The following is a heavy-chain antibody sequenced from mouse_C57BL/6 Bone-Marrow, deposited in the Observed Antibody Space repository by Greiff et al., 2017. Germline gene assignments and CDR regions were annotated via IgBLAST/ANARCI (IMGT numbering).Heavy chain of an antibody. D-gene: IGHD2-1*01. CDR1: GYTFTGYW. CDR2: ILPGSGST. V-gene: IGHV1-9*01. Sequence: QVQLQQSGAELMKPGASVKLSCKATGYTFTGYWIEWVKQRPGHGLEWIGEILPGSGSTNYHEKFKGKATFTADTSSNTSYMQISSLTTEDPAIYYCERRKGNCGFAYWGQGTVVTVSA. J-gene: IGHJ3*01. CDR3: ERRKGNCGFAY.